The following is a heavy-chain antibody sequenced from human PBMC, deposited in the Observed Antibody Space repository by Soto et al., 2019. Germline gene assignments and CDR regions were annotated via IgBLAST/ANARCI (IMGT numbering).Heavy chain of an antibody. CDR1: GGSISSSSYY. J-gene: IGHJ6*02. Sequence: PSETLSLTCSVSGGSISSSSYYWGWIRQPPGKGLEWIGSIYYSGSTYYNPSLKSRVTISVDTSKNQFSLKLSSVTAANTAVYYCARLYNYYYGMDVGGQGTTVNVSS. CDR3: ARLYNYYYGMDV. CDR2: IYYSGST. V-gene: IGHV4-39*01.